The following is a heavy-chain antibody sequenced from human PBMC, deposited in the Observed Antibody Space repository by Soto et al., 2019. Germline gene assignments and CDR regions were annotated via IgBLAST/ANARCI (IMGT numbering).Heavy chain of an antibody. J-gene: IGHJ4*02. CDR2: ISSSGSTI. CDR3: ARDRAPYSSPDY. CDR1: GFSFGTFN. D-gene: IGHD6-13*01. Sequence: GGSLRLSCAASGFSFGTFNMNWVRQAPGKGLEWVSYISSSGSTIYYADSVKGRFTISRDNAKNSLYLQMNSLRDEDTAVYYCARDRAPYSSPDYWGQGTLVTVSS. V-gene: IGHV3-48*02.